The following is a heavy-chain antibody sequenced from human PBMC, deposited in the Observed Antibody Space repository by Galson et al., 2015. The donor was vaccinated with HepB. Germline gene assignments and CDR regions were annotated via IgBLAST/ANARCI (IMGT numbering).Heavy chain of an antibody. D-gene: IGHD5-12*01. Sequence: SLRLSCAASGFTFSDYYMSWIRQAPGKGLEWVSYISSSSSYTNYADSVKGRFTISRDNAKNSLYLQMNSLRAEDTAVYYCARDLKEWLRPPYYYYGMDVWGQGTTVTVSS. J-gene: IGHJ6*02. CDR1: GFTFSDYY. V-gene: IGHV3-11*06. CDR3: ARDLKEWLRPPYYYYGMDV. CDR2: ISSSSSYT.